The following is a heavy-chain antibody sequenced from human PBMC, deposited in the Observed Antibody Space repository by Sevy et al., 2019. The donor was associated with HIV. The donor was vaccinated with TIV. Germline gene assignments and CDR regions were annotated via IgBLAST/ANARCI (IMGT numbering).Heavy chain of an antibody. CDR2: INHSGST. CDR1: GGSFSGYY. D-gene: IGHD2-2*01. V-gene: IGHV4-34*01. Sequence: LTCAVYGGSFSGYYWNWIRQTPGKGLEWIGEINHSGSTNYNPSLKSRVTISVDTSKNQFSLRLNSVTAADTAVYYCARAPPVVVVPGAPSWFDPWGQGTLVTVSS. CDR3: ARAPPVVVVPGAPSWFDP. J-gene: IGHJ5*02.